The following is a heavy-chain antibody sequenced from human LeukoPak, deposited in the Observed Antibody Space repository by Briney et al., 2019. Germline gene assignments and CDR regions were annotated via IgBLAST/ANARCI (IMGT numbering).Heavy chain of an antibody. CDR2: IYTSGST. V-gene: IGHV4-61*02. D-gene: IGHD3-3*01. J-gene: IGHJ5*02. Sequence: TLSLTCAVSGGSISSGSYYWSWIRQPAGKGLEWIGRIYTSGSTNYNPSLKSRVTISVDTSKNQFSLKLSSVTAADTAVYYCARVGQAYDFWSGYYTWGQGTLVTVSS. CDR1: GGSISSGSYY. CDR3: ARVGQAYDFWSGYYT.